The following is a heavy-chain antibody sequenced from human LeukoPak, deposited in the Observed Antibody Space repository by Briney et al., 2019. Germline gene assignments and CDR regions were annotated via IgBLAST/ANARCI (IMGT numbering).Heavy chain of an antibody. CDR2: IYTSGST. J-gene: IGHJ4*02. D-gene: IGHD2-15*01. V-gene: IGHV4-4*09. Sequence: SETLSLTCTVSGGSISSYYWSWIRQPPGKGLEWIGYIYTSGSTNYNPSLKSRVTISVDTSKNQFSLKLSPVTAADTAVYYCAREGGGLDYWGQGTLVTVSS. CDR1: GGSISSYY. CDR3: AREGGGLDY.